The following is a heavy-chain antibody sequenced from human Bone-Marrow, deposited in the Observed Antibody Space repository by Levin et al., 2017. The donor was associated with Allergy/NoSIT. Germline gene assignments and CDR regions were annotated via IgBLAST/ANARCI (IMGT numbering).Heavy chain of an antibody. CDR1: GFTFSSHA. D-gene: IGHD2/OR15-2a*01. CDR3: TKEKDLATATTFLVALDS. V-gene: IGHV3-23*01. CDR2: ITGGGDTA. Sequence: PGGSLRLSCAASGFTFSSHAMNWVRQSPGKGLEWVSQITGGGDTAFYADSVKGRFTISRDNSRSTLYQQINTLRAEDTAVYYCTKEKDLATATTFLVALDSWGPGTPVTVSS. J-gene: IGHJ4*02.